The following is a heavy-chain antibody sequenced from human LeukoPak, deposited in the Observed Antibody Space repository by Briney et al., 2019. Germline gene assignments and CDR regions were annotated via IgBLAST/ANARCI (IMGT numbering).Heavy chain of an antibody. V-gene: IGHV4-59*01. J-gene: IGHJ4*02. D-gene: IGHD4-11*01. CDR1: GGSISSDY. Sequence: SETLSLTCTVSGGSISSDYWSWIRQPPGKGLEWIGYIYYSGRTYYNPSLKSRITISVDTSKNQFSLKLSSVTAADTAVYYCARGFYSPHYWGQGTMVSVSS. CDR2: IYYSGRT. CDR3: ARGFYSPHY.